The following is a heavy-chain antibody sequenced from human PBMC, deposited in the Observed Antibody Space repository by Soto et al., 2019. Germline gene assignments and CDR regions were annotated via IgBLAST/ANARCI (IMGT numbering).Heavy chain of an antibody. D-gene: IGHD3-22*01. J-gene: IGHJ4*02. V-gene: IGHV1-69*13. CDR3: ARSLDYNDYTGYSTVGVYFDY. Sequence: SVKVSCKASGCSFSSSGISWVRQAPGQGLEWVGGIIPIFVTSHYAQKFQGRVTITADESTNTAYMELSSLTSEDTAGYYCARSLDYNDYTGYSTVGVYFDYWGLGTLVTVSS. CDR2: IIPIFVTS. CDR1: GCSFSSSG.